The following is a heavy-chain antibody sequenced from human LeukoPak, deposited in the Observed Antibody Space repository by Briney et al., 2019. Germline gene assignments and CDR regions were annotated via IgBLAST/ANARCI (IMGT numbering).Heavy chain of an antibody. CDR1: GFTFSSYA. V-gene: IGHV3-30-3*01. J-gene: IGHJ4*02. CDR2: ISYDGSNK. D-gene: IGHD3-10*01. CDR3: TTDPATMVRVLTVPDY. Sequence: PGGSLRLSCAASGFTFSSYAMHWVRQAPGKGLEWVAVISYDGSNKYYADSVKGRFTISRDNSKNTLYLQMNSLKTEDTAVYYCTTDPATMVRVLTVPDYWGQGTLVTVSS.